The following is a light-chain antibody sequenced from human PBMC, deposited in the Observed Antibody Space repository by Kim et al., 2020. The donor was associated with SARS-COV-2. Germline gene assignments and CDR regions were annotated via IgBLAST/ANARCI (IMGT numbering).Light chain of an antibody. J-gene: IGKJ1*01. CDR2: GAS. CDR1: QSVTNNF. Sequence: SPRDRVTLSCRASQSVTNNFLAWFQQKPGQVPRLLIYGASNRATGVPDRFSGSGSGTDFTLTIDRLEPEDFAVYYCQQYGGSSWTFGQGTKVDIK. CDR3: QQYGGSSWT. V-gene: IGKV3-20*01.